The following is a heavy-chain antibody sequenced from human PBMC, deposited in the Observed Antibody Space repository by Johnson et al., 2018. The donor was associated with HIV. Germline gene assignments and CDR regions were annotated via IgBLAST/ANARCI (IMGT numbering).Heavy chain of an antibody. CDR1: GFTFSSYA. D-gene: IGHD3-3*01. V-gene: IGHV3-30*04. CDR3: AGVTTFGVVIKVNAFDI. Sequence: QVQLVESGGGVVQPWRSLRLSCAASGFTFSSYAMHWVRQAPGKGLEWVAVISYDGSNKYYADSVKGRFTISRDNAKNFLYLQMNSLRAEDTALCHLAGVTTFGVVIKVNAFDIWGQGTMVTVSS. J-gene: IGHJ3*02. CDR2: ISYDGSNK.